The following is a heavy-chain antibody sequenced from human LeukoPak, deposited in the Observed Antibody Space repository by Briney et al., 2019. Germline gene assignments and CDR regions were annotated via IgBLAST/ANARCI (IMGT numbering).Heavy chain of an antibody. J-gene: IGHJ4*02. CDR3: AGTTGYHVTD. V-gene: IGHV4-59*12. CDR2: IYYSGSA. Sequence: SETLSLTCTVSGGSISSYYWSWIRQPPGKGLEWIGYIYYSGSAYYNPSLKSRVTISVDTSENQFSLKLTSVTAADTAVYYCAGTTGYHVTDWGQGALVTVSS. D-gene: IGHD3-9*01. CDR1: GGSISSYY.